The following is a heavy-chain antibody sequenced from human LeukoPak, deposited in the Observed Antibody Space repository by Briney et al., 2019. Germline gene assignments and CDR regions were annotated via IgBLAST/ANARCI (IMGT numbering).Heavy chain of an antibody. CDR2: FDPEDGET. CDR3: ATRSGGRATYYYYYMDV. Sequence: GASVKVSCKVSGYTLTELSMHWVRQAPGKGLGWMGGFDPEDGETIYAQKFQGRVTMTEDTSTDTAYMELSSLRSEDTAVYYCATRSGGRATYYYYYMDVWGKGTTVTVSS. V-gene: IGHV1-24*01. CDR1: GYTLTELS. D-gene: IGHD2-15*01. J-gene: IGHJ6*03.